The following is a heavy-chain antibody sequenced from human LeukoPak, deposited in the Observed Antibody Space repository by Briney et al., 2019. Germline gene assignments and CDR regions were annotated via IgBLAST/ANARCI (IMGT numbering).Heavy chain of an antibody. J-gene: IGHJ4*02. CDR2: IYYSGST. CDR1: GGSISSYY. Sequence: SETLSLTCTVSGGSISSYYWSWIRQPPGKGLEWIGYIYYSGSTNYNPSLKSRVTISVDTSKNQFSLKLSSVTAADTAVYYCARSGDGYSFGGNFDYWGQGTLVTVSS. V-gene: IGHV4-59*01. CDR3: ARSGDGYSFGGNFDY. D-gene: IGHD5-24*01.